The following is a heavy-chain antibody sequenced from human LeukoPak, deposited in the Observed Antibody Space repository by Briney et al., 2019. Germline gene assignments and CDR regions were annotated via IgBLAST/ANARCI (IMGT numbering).Heavy chain of an antibody. D-gene: IGHD3-9*01. CDR1: GGXFSSYA. Sequence: SVKVSCKASGGXFSSYAISWVRQAPGQGLEWMGGIIPIFGTANYAQKFQGRITITADESTSTAYMELSSLRSEDTAVYYCASSPLRYFDWLLSYYFDYWGQGTLVTVSS. CDR3: ASSPLRYFDWLLSYYFDY. CDR2: IIPIFGTA. V-gene: IGHV1-69*13. J-gene: IGHJ4*02.